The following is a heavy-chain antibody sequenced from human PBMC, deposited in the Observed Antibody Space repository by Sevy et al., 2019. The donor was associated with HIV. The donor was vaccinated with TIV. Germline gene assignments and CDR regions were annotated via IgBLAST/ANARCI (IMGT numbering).Heavy chain of an antibody. CDR1: GFSLTTSD. D-gene: IGHD2-8*01. V-gene: IGHV3-30*02. J-gene: IGHJ6*02. CDR3: ARGRKTTEEWLEELDYYYGLDV. CDR2: VRNDGSNK. Sequence: GGSLRLSCAASGFSLTTSDMHWVRQAPGKGLEWVAYVRNDGSNKYYADSVGDRFTISRDSPKNTLYLQMNSLRDEATAIYYCARGRKTTEEWLEELDYYYGLDVWGQGTTVTVSS.